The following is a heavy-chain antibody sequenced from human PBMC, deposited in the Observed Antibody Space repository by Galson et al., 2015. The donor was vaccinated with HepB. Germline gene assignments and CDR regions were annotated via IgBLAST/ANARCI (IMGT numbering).Heavy chain of an antibody. CDR2: IIPIFGTA. Sequence: SVKVSCKASGGTFSRYTISWVRQAPRQGLEWMGGIIPIFGTANYAQKFQGRVTITADESTSTAYMELSSLRSEDTAVYYCASGDEEMASPPAWDYWGHGTLVTVSS. D-gene: IGHD5-24*01. J-gene: IGHJ4*01. CDR1: GGTFSRYT. CDR3: ASGDEEMASPPAWDY. V-gene: IGHV1-69*13.